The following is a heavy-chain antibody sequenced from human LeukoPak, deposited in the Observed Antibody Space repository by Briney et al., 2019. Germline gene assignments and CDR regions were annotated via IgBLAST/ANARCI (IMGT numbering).Heavy chain of an antibody. V-gene: IGHV3-7*01. Sequence: GGSLRLSCAASGFTFNSYWMSWVRQAPGKGLEWVANIKQDGSEKYYVDSVKGRFTISRDNAKNSLYLQMNSLRGEDTAVYYCARDNYYGSGSYPPLDYWGQGTLVTVSS. J-gene: IGHJ4*02. CDR1: GFTFNSYW. CDR3: ARDNYYGSGSYPPLDY. D-gene: IGHD3-10*01. CDR2: IKQDGSEK.